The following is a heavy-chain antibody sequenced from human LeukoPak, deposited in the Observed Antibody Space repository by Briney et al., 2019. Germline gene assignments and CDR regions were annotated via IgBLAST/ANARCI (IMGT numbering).Heavy chain of an antibody. V-gene: IGHV1-2*02. J-gene: IGHJ3*02. CDR1: GYTFTGYY. Sequence: GASVKVSCKASGYTFTGYYMHWVRQAPGQGLEWMGWINPNSGGTNYAQKFQGRVTMTRDTSISTAYMELSRLRSDDTAVYYCARGPPVLLWFGDNHASDIWGQGTMVTVSS. CDR3: ARGPPVLLWFGDNHASDI. CDR2: INPNSGGT. D-gene: IGHD3-10*01.